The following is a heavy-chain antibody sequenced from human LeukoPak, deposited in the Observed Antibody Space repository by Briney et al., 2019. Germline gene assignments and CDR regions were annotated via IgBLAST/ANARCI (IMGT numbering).Heavy chain of an antibody. Sequence: GSSVKVSCKASGGTFSSYAISWVRQAPGQGLEWMGGIIPIFGTANYAQKFQGRVTITADESTSTAYMELSSLRSEDTAVYYCARVRGGWFGENNFDYWGQGTLVTVSS. J-gene: IGHJ4*02. V-gene: IGHV1-69*01. CDR1: GGTFSSYA. CDR2: IIPIFGTA. D-gene: IGHD3-10*01. CDR3: ARVRGGWFGENNFDY.